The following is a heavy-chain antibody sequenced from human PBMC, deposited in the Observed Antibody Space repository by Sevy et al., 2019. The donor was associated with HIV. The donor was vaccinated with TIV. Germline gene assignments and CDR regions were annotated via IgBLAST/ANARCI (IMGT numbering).Heavy chain of an antibody. Sequence: GGSLRLSCTFSGFTFGDYAMSWFRQAPGKGREWVAFIRRNSHEPYGGTTEYAASVKGRFTISRDDSKSIAYLQMNSLKTEDTAVYYCTRALATADTPEYYFDYWGQGILVTVSS. D-gene: IGHD5-12*01. V-gene: IGHV3-49*03. CDR1: GFTFGDYA. J-gene: IGHJ4*02. CDR3: TRALATADTPEYYFDY. CDR2: IRRNSHEPYGGTT.